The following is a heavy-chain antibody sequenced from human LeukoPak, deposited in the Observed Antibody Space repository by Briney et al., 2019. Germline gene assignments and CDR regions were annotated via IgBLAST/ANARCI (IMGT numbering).Heavy chain of an antibody. J-gene: IGHJ4*02. CDR1: GGSISSYY. V-gene: IGHV4-59*12. D-gene: IGHD2-15*01. CDR2: IYYSGST. Sequence: PSETLSLTCTVSGGSISSYYWSWIRQPPGKGLEWIGYIYYSGSTNYNPSLKSRVTISVDTSKNQFSLKLSSVTAADTAVYYCARDQYCSGGSRYPLDYWGQGTLVTVSS. CDR3: ARDQYCSGGSRYPLDY.